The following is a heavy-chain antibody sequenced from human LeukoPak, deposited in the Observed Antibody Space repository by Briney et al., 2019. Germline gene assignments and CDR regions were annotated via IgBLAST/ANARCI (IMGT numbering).Heavy chain of an antibody. CDR2: ISAYNGNT. J-gene: IGHJ4*02. CDR3: ARDSYYYGSGREGYFDY. V-gene: IGHV1-18*04. CDR1: GYTFTSYG. Sequence: ASVKVSCKASGYTFTSYGISWVRQAPGQGPEWMGWISAYNGNTNYAQKLQGRVTMTTDTSTSTAYMELRSLRSDDTAVYYCARDSYYYGSGREGYFDYWGQGTLVTVSS. D-gene: IGHD3-10*01.